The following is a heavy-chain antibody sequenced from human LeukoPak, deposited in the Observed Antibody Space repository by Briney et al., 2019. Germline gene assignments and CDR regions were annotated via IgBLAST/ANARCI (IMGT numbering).Heavy chain of an antibody. Sequence: GGSLRLSCAASGFTFDDYAMHWVRQAPGKGLEWVSLISWDGGSTYYADSVKGRYTISRDNSKNSLYLQMNSLRAEDTALYYCAKEGPAGLGLYYYYGMDVWGQGTTVTVSS. CDR1: GFTFDDYA. CDR2: ISWDGGST. V-gene: IGHV3-43D*03. CDR3: AKEGPAGLGLYYYYGMDV. J-gene: IGHJ6*02. D-gene: IGHD2-2*01.